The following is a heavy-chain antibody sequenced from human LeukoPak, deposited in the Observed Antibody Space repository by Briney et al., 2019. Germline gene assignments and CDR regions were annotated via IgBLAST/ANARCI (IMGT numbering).Heavy chain of an antibody. CDR2: ISSSSSYI. D-gene: IGHD3-10*01. J-gene: IGHJ4*02. CDR3: AREKPYGSGSFDY. Sequence: GGSLRLSCAASGFTFSSYSMNWVRQAPGKGLEWVSSISSSSSYIYYADSVKGRFTISRDNAKNSLYLQMNSLRAEDTAVYYCAREKPYGSGSFDYWGQGTLVTVSS. CDR1: GFTFSSYS. V-gene: IGHV3-21*01.